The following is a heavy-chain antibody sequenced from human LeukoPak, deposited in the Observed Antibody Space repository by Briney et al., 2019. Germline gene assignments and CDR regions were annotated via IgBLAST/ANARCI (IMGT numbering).Heavy chain of an antibody. Sequence: PGGSLRLSCAASGFTVSSNYMSWVRQAPGKGLEWVSVIYSGGKTFYADSVKGRFTISRDNSKNTLYLQMNSLRAEDTAVYYCTRGDPGAYWGQGTLVTVSS. J-gene: IGHJ4*02. CDR3: TRGDPGAY. D-gene: IGHD2-21*02. CDR1: GFTVSSNY. CDR2: IYSGGKT. V-gene: IGHV3-53*01.